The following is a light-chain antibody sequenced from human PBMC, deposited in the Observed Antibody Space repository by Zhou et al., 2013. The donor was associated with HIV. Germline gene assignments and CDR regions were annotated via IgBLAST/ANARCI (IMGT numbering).Light chain of an antibody. J-gene: IGKJ2*04. CDR2: GAS. CDR1: QTITTY. Sequence: DIQMTQSPSSLSASVGDRVTINCRASQTITTYLNWYQQKPGKVPKLLISGASSLQTGVPLRFSGSGFGTDFTLIISGLQPEDFATYYCQQSYSRRSFGQGTKLEIK. CDR3: QQSYSRRS. V-gene: IGKV1-39*01.